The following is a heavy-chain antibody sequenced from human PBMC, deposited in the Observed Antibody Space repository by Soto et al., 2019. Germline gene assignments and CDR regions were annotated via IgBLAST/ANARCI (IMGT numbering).Heavy chain of an antibody. Sequence: QVRLQQWGAGLVRPSETLSLTCAVYGGSFNNYCWSWIRQPPGKGLEWIGEVCPGGRTNYSPTLKIEVIIAVEGSKNQFSLRLPSVTVSDTAVYYCARGDYGQYDAYNWFDPWGQGNLVIVAS. J-gene: IGHJ5*02. CDR3: ARGDYGQYDAYNWFDP. D-gene: IGHD3-10*01. V-gene: IGHV4-34*02. CDR2: VCPGGRT. CDR1: GGSFNNYC.